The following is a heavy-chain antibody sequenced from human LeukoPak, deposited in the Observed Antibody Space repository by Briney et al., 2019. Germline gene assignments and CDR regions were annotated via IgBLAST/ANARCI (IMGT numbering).Heavy chain of an antibody. D-gene: IGHD3-10*01. J-gene: IGHJ6*02. V-gene: IGHV3-21*01. CDR2: ISSSSSYI. CDR3: ARDHLTSGSYLNGGICMDV. Sequence: GGSLILSCAASGFTFSSYSMNWVRQAPGKGLEWVSSISSSSSYIYYADSVKGRFTISRDNAKNSLYLQMNSVRAEDTAVYYCARDHLTSGSYLNGGICMDVWGQGTTVTVSS. CDR1: GFTFSSYS.